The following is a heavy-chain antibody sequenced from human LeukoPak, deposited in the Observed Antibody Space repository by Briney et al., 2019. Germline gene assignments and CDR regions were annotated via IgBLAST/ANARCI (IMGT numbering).Heavy chain of an antibody. CDR3: ARDSDSSGWSWVY. CDR2: INAGNGNT. CDR1: GYRFTTDMYT. V-gene: IGHV1-3*01. Sequence: ASVKVSCKASGYRFTTDMYTIQWLRQAPGHRLEWMGWINAGNGNTKYSQKFQGRVTITGDTSARTVYMEVSSLVSEDTAVYYCARDSDSSGWSWVYWGQGTLVTVSS. D-gene: IGHD6-19*01. J-gene: IGHJ4*02.